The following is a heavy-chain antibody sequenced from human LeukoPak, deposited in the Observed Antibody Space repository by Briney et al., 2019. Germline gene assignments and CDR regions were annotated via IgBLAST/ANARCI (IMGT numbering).Heavy chain of an antibody. CDR1: GFTFSSYE. CDR2: ISSSGTTI. CDR3: ARGGYCSSSICYSLNAFDI. Sequence: QPGGSLRLSCAASGFTFSSYEMNWVRQAPGKGLEWVSYISSSGTTIYYADSVKGRFTISRDNAKNSLYLQMNSPRAEDTAVYYCARGGYCSSSICYSLNAFDIWGQGTMFTVSS. D-gene: IGHD2-2*01. J-gene: IGHJ3*02. V-gene: IGHV3-48*03.